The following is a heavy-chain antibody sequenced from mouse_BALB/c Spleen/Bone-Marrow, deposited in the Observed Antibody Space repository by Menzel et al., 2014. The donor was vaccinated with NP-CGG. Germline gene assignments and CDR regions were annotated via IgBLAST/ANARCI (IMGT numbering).Heavy chain of an antibody. Sequence: ESGPGLVKPSQSLSLTCSVTGYSITSGYYWNWIRQFPGNRLEWMGYITYDGSSNYNPSLKNRISITRDTSENQFFLKLNSVTTEDPATYYCARDHYYGSSYLDYWGQGTTLTVSS. CDR2: ITYDGSS. CDR3: ARDHYYGSSYLDY. D-gene: IGHD1-1*01. J-gene: IGHJ2*01. CDR1: GYSITSGYY. V-gene: IGHV3-6*02.